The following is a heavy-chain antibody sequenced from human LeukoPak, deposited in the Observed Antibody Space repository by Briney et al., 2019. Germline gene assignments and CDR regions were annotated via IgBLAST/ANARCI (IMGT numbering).Heavy chain of an antibody. Sequence: GGSLRLSCAASGFTFSSYWMSWVRQAPGKGLEWVANIKQDGSEKYYVDSVKGRFTISRDNAKNSLYLQMNSLRAEDTAVYYCATFFYGGNAGGSVGYWGQGTLVTVSS. V-gene: IGHV3-7*03. D-gene: IGHD4-23*01. CDR2: IKQDGSEK. CDR3: ATFFYGGNAGGSVGY. CDR1: GFTFSSYW. J-gene: IGHJ4*02.